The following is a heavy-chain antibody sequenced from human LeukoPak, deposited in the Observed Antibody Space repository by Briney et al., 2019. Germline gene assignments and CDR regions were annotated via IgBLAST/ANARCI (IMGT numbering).Heavy chain of an antibody. J-gene: IGHJ4*02. CDR2: ISYDGSNK. D-gene: IGHD1-26*01. V-gene: IGHV3-30-3*01. CDR1: GFTFSNYA. CDR3: VRGTYVTFDY. Sequence: PGRSLRLSCAASGFTFSNYAMHWVRQAPGKGLEWVAVISYDGSNKYYADSVKGRFTISRDSSKNTLYLQMNSLRVEDTAVYYCVRGTYVTFDYWGQGVLVTVSS.